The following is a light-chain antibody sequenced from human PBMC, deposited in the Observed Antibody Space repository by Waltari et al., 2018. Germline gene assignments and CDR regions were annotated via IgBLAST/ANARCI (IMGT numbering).Light chain of an antibody. CDR3: SSYTSNTLVV. V-gene: IGLV2-14*03. J-gene: IGLJ2*01. CDR2: GVT. CDR1: NSAVGGYHY. Sequence: QSALTQPASVSGSPGQSITISCTGTNSAVGGYHYVSWHQQHPGKAPKLILYGVTTRPSGVSHRFSGSTSGNTAFLTISGLQSEDEAEYYCSSYTSNTLVVFGGGTKLTVL.